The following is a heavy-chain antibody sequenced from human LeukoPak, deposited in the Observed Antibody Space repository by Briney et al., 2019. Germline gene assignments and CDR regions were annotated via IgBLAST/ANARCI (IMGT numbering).Heavy chain of an antibody. CDR3: AKGILSGFYETFDY. V-gene: IGHV3-43*02. D-gene: IGHD6-19*01. CDR1: GFTFDDYA. CDR2: ISGDGGRT. J-gene: IGHJ4*02. Sequence: GGSLRLSCVVSGFTFDDYAMHWVRQGPGKGLEWVSLISGDGGRTYYADSVKGRFTISRDNSKNSLYLEVNSLRTEDTALYYCAKGILSGFYETFDYWGQGTLVTVSS.